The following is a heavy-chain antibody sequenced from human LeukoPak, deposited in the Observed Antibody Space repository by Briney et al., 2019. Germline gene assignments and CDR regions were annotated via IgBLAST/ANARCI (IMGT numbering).Heavy chain of an antibody. CDR2: IYYSGST. D-gene: IGHD3-10*01. Sequence: SETLSLTCSVSGGSISSSSYYWGWIRQPPGKGLEWIGSIYYSGSTYYNPSLKGRVTISVGMSKNQFSLKVTSVTAADTAVYYCASLYGLGSYFDYWGQGTLVTVSS. V-gene: IGHV4-39*01. J-gene: IGHJ4*02. CDR1: GGSISSSSYY. CDR3: ASLYGLGSYFDY.